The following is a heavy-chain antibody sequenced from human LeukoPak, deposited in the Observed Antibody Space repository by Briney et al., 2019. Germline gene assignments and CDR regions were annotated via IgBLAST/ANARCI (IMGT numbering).Heavy chain of an antibody. CDR1: GGSIISYY. CDR2: IYYSGST. V-gene: IGHV4-59*01. Sequence: SETLSLTCTVSGGSIISYYWSWIRQPPGRGLEWIGYIYYSGSTNYNPSLKSRVTISVDTSKNQFSLKLSSVTTADTAVYYCARDHEEPYYFDYWGQGTLVTVSS. D-gene: IGHD1-14*01. CDR3: ARDHEEPYYFDY. J-gene: IGHJ4*02.